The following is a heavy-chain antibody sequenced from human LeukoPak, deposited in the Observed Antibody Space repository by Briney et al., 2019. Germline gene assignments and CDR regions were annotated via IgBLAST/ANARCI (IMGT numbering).Heavy chain of an antibody. J-gene: IGHJ5*02. CDR2: IYYSGST. D-gene: IGHD3-9*01. CDR1: GGSISSYY. CDR3: ARGGVLRYFDWLSNGWFDP. V-gene: IGHV4-59*01. Sequence: SETLSLTCTVSGGSISSYYWSWIRQPPGKGLEWIGYIYYSGSTNYNPSLKSRVTISVDTSKNQFSLKLSSVTAADTAVYYCARGGVLRYFDWLSNGWFDPWGQGTLVTVSS.